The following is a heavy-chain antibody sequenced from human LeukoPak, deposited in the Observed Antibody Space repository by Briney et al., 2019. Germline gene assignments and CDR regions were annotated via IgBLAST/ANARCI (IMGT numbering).Heavy chain of an antibody. V-gene: IGHV3-21*04. D-gene: IGHD1-14*01. CDR2: ISISSNYI. CDR3: AKPPDAFDI. CDR1: GFTFSSYW. J-gene: IGHJ3*02. Sequence: GGSLRLSCAASGFTFSSYWMHWVRQAPGKGLEWVSSISISSNYIYYADSVKGRFTISRDNSKNTLYLQMNSLRAEDTAVYYCAKPPDAFDIWGQGTMVTVSS.